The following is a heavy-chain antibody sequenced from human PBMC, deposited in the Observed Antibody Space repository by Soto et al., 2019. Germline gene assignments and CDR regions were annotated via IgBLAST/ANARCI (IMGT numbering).Heavy chain of an antibody. J-gene: IGHJ6*04. CDR1: GYTFSRYG. Sequence: QGQLVQSGPEAKKPGASVKVSCKASGYTFSRYGISWVRQAPGQGLEWMGWISGYNGDTKYAQKVQGRVTMTIDTSTYTAYMELRSLTSDDTAIYYCAKNGQPPYYYYGMDVWGTGTTVTVSS. V-gene: IGHV1-18*01. CDR2: ISGYNGDT. CDR3: AKNGQPPYYYYGMDV. D-gene: IGHD2-8*01.